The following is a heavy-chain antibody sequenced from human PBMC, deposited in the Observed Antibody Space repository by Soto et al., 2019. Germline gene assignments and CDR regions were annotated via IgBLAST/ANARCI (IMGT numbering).Heavy chain of an antibody. CDR2: ITHDGSQK. CDR1: GFTFRSYA. Sequence: QVQLVESGGGVVQPGRSLRLSCGVSGFTFRSYAMYWVRQAPGKGLEWVAVITHDGSQKYYADYVKGRFTISRDNSKNTLYLQMNSVREDDTAVYYCARGTFDYVRDIVPPRSRGFDYWGQGTLVTVSS. J-gene: IGHJ4*02. V-gene: IGHV3-30*04. CDR3: ARGTFDYVRDIVPPRSRGFDY. D-gene: IGHD2-15*01.